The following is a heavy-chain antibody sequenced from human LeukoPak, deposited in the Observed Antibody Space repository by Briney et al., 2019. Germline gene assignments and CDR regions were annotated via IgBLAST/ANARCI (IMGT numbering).Heavy chain of an antibody. J-gene: IGHJ4*02. CDR3: ATVGYDSSGYYWDY. Sequence: ASVKVSCKVSGYTLTELSMRWVRQAPGKGLEWMGGFDPEDGETIYAQKFQGRVTMTEDTSTDTAYMELSSLRSEDTAVYYCATVGYDSSGYYWDYWGQGTLVTVSS. CDR1: GYTLTELS. D-gene: IGHD3-22*01. CDR2: FDPEDGET. V-gene: IGHV1-24*01.